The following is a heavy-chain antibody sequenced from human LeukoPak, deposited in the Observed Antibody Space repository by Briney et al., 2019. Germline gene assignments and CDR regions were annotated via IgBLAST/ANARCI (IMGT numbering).Heavy chain of an antibody. CDR2: ISSSGSTI. Sequence: TGGSLRLSCTASGFTFTDYYMNWIRQAPGKGLEWVSFISSSGSTIYYADSVKGRFTISRDTAKNSLYLQMNSLRAEDTAVYYCARERTPKPYYGSETFYRYFDYWGQGTLVTVSS. V-gene: IGHV3-11*04. D-gene: IGHD3-10*01. CDR3: ARERTPKPYYGSETFYRYFDY. J-gene: IGHJ4*02. CDR1: GFTFTDYY.